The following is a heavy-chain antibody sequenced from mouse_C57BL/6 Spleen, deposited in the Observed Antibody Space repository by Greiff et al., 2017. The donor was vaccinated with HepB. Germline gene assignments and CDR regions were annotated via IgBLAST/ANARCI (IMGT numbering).Heavy chain of an antibody. Sequence: VQLQQSGPELVKPGASVKISCKASGYTFTDYYMNWVKQSHGKSLEWIGDINPNNGGTSYNQKFKGKATLTVDKSSSTADMELRSLTSEDSAVYYCAIYGSSYEGFAYWGQGTLVTVSA. CDR2: INPNNGGT. V-gene: IGHV1-26*01. D-gene: IGHD1-1*01. J-gene: IGHJ3*01. CDR3: AIYGSSYEGFAY. CDR1: GYTFTDYY.